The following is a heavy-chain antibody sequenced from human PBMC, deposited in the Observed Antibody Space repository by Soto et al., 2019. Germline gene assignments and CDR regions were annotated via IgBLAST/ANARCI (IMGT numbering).Heavy chain of an antibody. Sequence: GESLKISCKGSGYSFTIYWISWVRQMPGKGLEWMGRIDPSDSYTNYSPSLQGHVTISADKSISTAYLQWSSLKASDTAMYYCARHSGRYCTNGVCSNWFDPWGQGTLVTVSS. D-gene: IGHD2-8*01. CDR1: GYSFTIYW. CDR2: IDPSDSYT. CDR3: ARHSGRYCTNGVCSNWFDP. V-gene: IGHV5-10-1*01. J-gene: IGHJ5*02.